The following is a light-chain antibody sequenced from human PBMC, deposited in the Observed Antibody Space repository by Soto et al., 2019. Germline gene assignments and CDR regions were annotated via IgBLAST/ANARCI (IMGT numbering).Light chain of an antibody. CDR1: QSVSSY. CDR2: DAS. CDR3: QQRSNWPPIT. J-gene: IGKJ5*01. Sequence: EIGLTQSPVTLSLSPGERATLSCRASQSVSSYLAWYQQKPGQAPRLLIYDASNRATGIPARFSGGGSGTDFTLTIDNLEPEDFAIYYCQQRSNWPPITFAQGTRLEIK. V-gene: IGKV3-11*01.